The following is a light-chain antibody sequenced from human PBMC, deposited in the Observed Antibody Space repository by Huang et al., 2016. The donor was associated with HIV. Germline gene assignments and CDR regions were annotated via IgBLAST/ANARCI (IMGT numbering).Light chain of an antibody. CDR1: QRLSSYY. CDR2: SSS. V-gene: IGKV3-20*01. Sequence: EIVLTQSPGTLSLSPGERATLSCRASQRLSSYYLAWYQQKPGQAPRLLIHSSSRRAAGIPHRFSGSGSGTDFTLTVSRLEPEDSALYYCHHYGGSSWTFGQGTKVEIK. J-gene: IGKJ1*01. CDR3: HHYGGSSWT.